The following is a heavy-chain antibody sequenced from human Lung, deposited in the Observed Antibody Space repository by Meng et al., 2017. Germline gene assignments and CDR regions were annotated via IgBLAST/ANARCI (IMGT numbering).Heavy chain of an antibody. J-gene: IGHJ4*02. Sequence: QVQLVQSGAEVTKPGSSVTVACKTSGGSFSTHHFSWVRQAPGQGLEWMGGLIAVFDKTKAAPRFQDRVTFTADESTSTAYMELSSLTFDDTAVYFCARGRRNEPLFDYWGQGTLVTVSS. CDR2: LIAVFDKT. D-gene: IGHD1-14*01. V-gene: IGHV1-69*13. CDR1: GGSFSTHH. CDR3: ARGRRNEPLFDY.